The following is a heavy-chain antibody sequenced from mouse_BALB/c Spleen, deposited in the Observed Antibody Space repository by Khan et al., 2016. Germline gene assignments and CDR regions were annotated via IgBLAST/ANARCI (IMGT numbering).Heavy chain of an antibody. Sequence: EVELVESGGGLVKPGGSLKLSCAATGIAFSNYDMSWVRQTPEKRLEWVAYISSGGGSTFYPDTVKGRFTIPRDSAKNTLYLQMSSVRSEDTAMYSYARQVHTAYWYFDVWGAGTTVTVSS. CDR1: GIAFSNYD. V-gene: IGHV5-12-1*01. CDR3: ARQVHTAYWYFDV. D-gene: IGHD1-2*01. J-gene: IGHJ1*01. CDR2: ISSGGGST.